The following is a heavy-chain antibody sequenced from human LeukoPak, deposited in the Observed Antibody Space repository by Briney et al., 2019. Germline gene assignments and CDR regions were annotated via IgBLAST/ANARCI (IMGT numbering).Heavy chain of an antibody. Sequence: ASVKVSCKASGYTFISYYMHWVRQAPGQGLEWMGIINPSGGSTSYAQKFQGRVTMTRDTSTSTVYMELSSLRSEDTAVYYCASRITGTEYYFDYWGQGTLVTVSS. CDR1: GYTFISYY. CDR2: INPSGGST. CDR3: ASRITGTEYYFDY. V-gene: IGHV1-46*01. D-gene: IGHD1-20*01. J-gene: IGHJ4*02.